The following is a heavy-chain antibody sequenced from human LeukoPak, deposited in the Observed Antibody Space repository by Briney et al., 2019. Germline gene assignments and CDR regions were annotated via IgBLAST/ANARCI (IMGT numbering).Heavy chain of an antibody. D-gene: IGHD1-1*01. V-gene: IGHV3-53*01. Sequence: GGSLRLSCAASGFTVSSNYMSWVRQAPGKGLEWVSVIYSGGSTYYADSVKGRFTISRDNSKNTLYLQMNSLRAEDTAVYYCARASSSGKYGMDVWGQGTTVTVSS. CDR3: ARASSSGKYGMDV. J-gene: IGHJ6*02. CDR2: IYSGGST. CDR1: GFTVSSNY.